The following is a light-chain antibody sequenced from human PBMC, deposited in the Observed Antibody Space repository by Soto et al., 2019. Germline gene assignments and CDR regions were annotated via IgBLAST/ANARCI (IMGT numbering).Light chain of an antibody. CDR1: SSNIGAGYD. J-gene: IGLJ1*01. CDR3: QSYDSSLSGYV. CDR2: ANS. Sequence: QSVLTQPPSVSGAPGQRVTISCTGSSSNIGAGYDVNWYQQLPGTAPKFLIYANSNRPSGVPDRFSGSKSGTSASLAITGLXTEDEADYYCQSYDSSLSGYVFGTGTKVTVL. V-gene: IGLV1-40*01.